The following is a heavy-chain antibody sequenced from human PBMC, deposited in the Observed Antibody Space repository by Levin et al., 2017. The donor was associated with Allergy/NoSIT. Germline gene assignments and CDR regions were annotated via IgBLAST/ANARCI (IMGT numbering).Heavy chain of an antibody. CDR3: ARENRSSTRPSGYYYYGMDG. Sequence: ASVKVSCKASGYTFTGYYMHWVRQAPGQGLEWMGWINPNSGGTNYAQKFQGWVTMTRDTSISTAYMELSRLRSDDTAVYYCARENRSSTRPSGYYYYGMDGWGQGTTVTVSS. D-gene: IGHD6-13*01. J-gene: IGHJ6*02. CDR2: INPNSGGT. CDR1: GYTFTGYY. V-gene: IGHV1-2*04.